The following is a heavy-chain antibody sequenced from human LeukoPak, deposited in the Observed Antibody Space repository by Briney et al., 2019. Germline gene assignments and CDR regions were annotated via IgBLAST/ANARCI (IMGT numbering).Heavy chain of an antibody. CDR3: ARVGRGGYWPSWFDP. V-gene: IGHV3-53*01. Sequence: GGSLRLSCAASGFTVSSNYMSWVRQAPGKGLEWVSVIYSGGSTYYADSVKGRFTISRDNSKNTLYLQMNSLRAEDTAVYYCARVGRGGYWPSWFDPWGQGTLVTVSS. CDR1: GFTVSSNY. J-gene: IGHJ5*02. D-gene: IGHD1-26*01. CDR2: IYSGGST.